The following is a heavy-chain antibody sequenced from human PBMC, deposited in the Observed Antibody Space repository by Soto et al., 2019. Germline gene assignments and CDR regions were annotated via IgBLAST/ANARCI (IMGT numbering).Heavy chain of an antibody. D-gene: IGHD6-6*01. CDR3: ARRFSSSSFYFDY. CDR1: GFPFSSYA. Sequence: GGSLRLSCAASGFPFSSYAMSWVRHAPDKGLEWVSAIDFTGAGTYYADSVKGRFTISRDNSKNTLYLQMSSLRAEDTAVYFCARRFSSSSFYFDYWGQGTLVTVSS. J-gene: IGHJ4*02. V-gene: IGHV3-23*01. CDR2: IDFTGAGT.